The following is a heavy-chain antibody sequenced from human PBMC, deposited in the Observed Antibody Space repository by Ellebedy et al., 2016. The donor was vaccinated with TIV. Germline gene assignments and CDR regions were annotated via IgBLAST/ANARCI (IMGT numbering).Heavy chain of an antibody. CDR3: PRDSGVDAALTP. J-gene: IGHJ5*02. CDR2: IKPNSGAT. V-gene: IGHV1-2*02. CDR1: GYTFTGYY. Sequence: AASVKVSCKASGYTFTGYYVHWVRQPPGKGLQWMGWIKPNSGATFFAQKFQGRVTLTRDTSISTAYMELRSLSSDDTAVYFCPRDSGVDAALTPWGQGTLVTVSS. D-gene: IGHD5/OR15-5a*01.